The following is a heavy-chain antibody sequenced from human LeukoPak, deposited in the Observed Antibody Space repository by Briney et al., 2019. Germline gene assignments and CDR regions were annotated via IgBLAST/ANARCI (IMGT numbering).Heavy chain of an antibody. V-gene: IGHV1-46*01. CDR2: INPSGGST. J-gene: IGHJ4*02. CDR1: GYTFTSYY. D-gene: IGHD1-26*01. CDR3: AVGIVGATRAAPFDY. Sequence: ASVKVSCKASGYTFTSYYMHWVRQAPGQGLEWMGIINPSGGSTSYAQKFQGRVTMTRDTSTSTVYMELSSLRSEDTAVYYCAVGIVGATRAAPFDYWGQGTLVTVSS.